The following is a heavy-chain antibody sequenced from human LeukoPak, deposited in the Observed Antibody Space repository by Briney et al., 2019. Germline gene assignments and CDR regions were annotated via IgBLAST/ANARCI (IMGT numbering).Heavy chain of an antibody. D-gene: IGHD3-3*01. CDR2: ISGSGGST. V-gene: IGHV3-23*01. CDR1: GFTFSSYA. Sequence: GGSLRLSCAASGFTFSSYAMSWVRQAPGKGLEWVSAISGSGGSTYYADSVKGRFTISRDNSKNTLYLQMNSLRAEDTAVYYCAKTYYDFWSGYLHYYHYGMDVWGQGTTVTVSS. J-gene: IGHJ6*02. CDR3: AKTYYDFWSGYLHYYHYGMDV.